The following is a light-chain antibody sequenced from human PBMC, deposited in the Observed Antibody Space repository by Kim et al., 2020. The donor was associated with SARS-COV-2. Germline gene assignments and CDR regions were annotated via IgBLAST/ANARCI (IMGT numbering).Light chain of an antibody. J-gene: IGLJ2*01. CDR3: QAWDNNAAI. V-gene: IGLV3-1*01. CDR1: NLGGLY. Sequence: VSPGQTATIPCSGDNLGGLYVSWYQQRPGQTPVLVMYQDIERPSGIPDRFSGSNSGNTATLTISGTQAMDEADYYCQAWDNNAAIFGGGTQLTVL. CDR2: QDI.